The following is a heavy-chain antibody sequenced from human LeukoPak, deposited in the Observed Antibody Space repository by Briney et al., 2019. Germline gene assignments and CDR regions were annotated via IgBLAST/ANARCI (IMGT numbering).Heavy chain of an antibody. Sequence: SETLSLTCTVSGGSISSYYWSWIRQPPGKGLEWIGYIYYSGSTNYNPSLKSRVTISVDTSKNQFSLKLSSVTAADTAVYYCARTIAAVRVYWGQGTLVTVSS. D-gene: IGHD6-13*01. V-gene: IGHV4-59*01. J-gene: IGHJ4*02. CDR3: ARTIAAVRVY. CDR2: IYYSGST. CDR1: GGSISSYY.